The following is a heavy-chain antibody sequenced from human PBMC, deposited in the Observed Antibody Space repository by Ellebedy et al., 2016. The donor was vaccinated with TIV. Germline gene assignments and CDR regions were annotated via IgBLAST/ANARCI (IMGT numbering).Heavy chain of an antibody. D-gene: IGHD2-8*02. CDR2: ISSSSSTI. V-gene: IGHV3-48*02. CDR1: GFTFSTYS. J-gene: IGHJ4*02. CDR3: AYWYSADY. Sequence: GGSLRLXXTTSGFTFSTYSMNWVRQAPGKGLEWVSYISSSSSTIYYADSVKGRFTISRDNAKNSLYLQMNSLRDEDTAVYYCAYWYSADYWGRGTLVTVSS.